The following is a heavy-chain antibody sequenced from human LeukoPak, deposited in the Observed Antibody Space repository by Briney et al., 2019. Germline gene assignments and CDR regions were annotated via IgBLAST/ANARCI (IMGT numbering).Heavy chain of an antibody. D-gene: IGHD1-7*01. V-gene: IGHV3-53*01. J-gene: IGHJ4*02. Sequence: GGSPRLSCAASGLAVSSDYMSWVRQAPGMGLQWVSLIYNGDTTYYADSVKGRFTISRDTSKNTLFLHMRGLRAEDTAVYYCARGTYYFEKWGQGTLVTVSS. CDR1: GLAVSSDY. CDR3: ARGTYYFEK. CDR2: IYNGDTT.